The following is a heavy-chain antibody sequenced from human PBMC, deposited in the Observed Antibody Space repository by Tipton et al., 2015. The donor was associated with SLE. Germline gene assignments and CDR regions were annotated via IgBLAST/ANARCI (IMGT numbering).Heavy chain of an antibody. CDR3: YYYYYYMDV. CDR1: GFTFSQSY. Sequence: SLRLSCAASGFTFSQSYMTWIRQTPGKGLEWLSYISPGSSTTYADSAKGRFTISRDNAKNSVSLEMNSLRAEDMAVYYCYYYYYYMDVWGKGSTVTVSS. J-gene: IGHJ6*03. CDR2: ISPGSST. V-gene: IGHV3-11*06.